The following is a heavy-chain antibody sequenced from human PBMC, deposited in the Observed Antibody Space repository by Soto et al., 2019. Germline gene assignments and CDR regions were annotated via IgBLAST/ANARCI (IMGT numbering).Heavy chain of an antibody. V-gene: IGHV3-23*01. CDR2: ISASGGST. J-gene: IGHJ6*02. CDR3: AKDRRAAAATGGMDV. Sequence: GGSLRLSCAASGVTFSSYAMSWVRQAPGKGLEWVSGISASGGSTSYADSVKGRFTISRDNFKNTLYVQMNSLRGEDTAVYYCAKDRRAAAATGGMDVWGQGTTVTVSS. D-gene: IGHD6-13*01. CDR1: GVTFSSYA.